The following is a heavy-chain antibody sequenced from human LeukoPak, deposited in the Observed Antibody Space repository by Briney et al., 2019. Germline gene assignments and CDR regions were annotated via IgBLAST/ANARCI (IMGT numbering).Heavy chain of an antibody. CDR1: GGSIRSSNYY. Sequence: PSETLSLTCTVSGGSIRSSNYYWGWIRQPPGKGLEWIGSVYYSGSTYYNPSLKSRVTISVDTSKNQFSLNLTSVTAADTAVYYCAIHYRGLLDYFDYWGQGTLVTVSS. D-gene: IGHD5-12*01. J-gene: IGHJ4*02. CDR3: AIHYRGLLDYFDY. CDR2: VYYSGST. V-gene: IGHV4-39*01.